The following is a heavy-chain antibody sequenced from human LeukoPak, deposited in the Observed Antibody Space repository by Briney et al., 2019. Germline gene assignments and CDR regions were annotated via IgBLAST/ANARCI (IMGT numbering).Heavy chain of an antibody. D-gene: IGHD6-19*01. V-gene: IGHV6-1*01. Sequence: SQTLSLTCAISGDSVSSDSSTWNWLRQSPSRGLEWLGRTYYRSKWSTDYAASVENRITVKADTSKNQFSLQLSSVTPEDTAVYYCARRGGPSSGWFDSWGQGTLVTVYS. J-gene: IGHJ5*01. CDR2: TYYRSKWST. CDR3: ARRGGPSSGWFDS. CDR1: GDSVSSDSST.